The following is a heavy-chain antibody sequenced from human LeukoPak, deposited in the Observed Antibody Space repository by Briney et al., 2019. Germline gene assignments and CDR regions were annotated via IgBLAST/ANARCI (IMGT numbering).Heavy chain of an antibody. CDR3: VVGGAGGGYFPN. J-gene: IGHJ1*01. CDR2: MKEDGSDE. V-gene: IGHV3-7*01. Sequence: GRSLRLSCAPVDFSFSVSTMSSVRQAAGEGREWVAKMKEDGSDEKYVDAVKGRFTISRDNAKNSLYLQMNSLSAEDAAVYFCVVGGAGGGYFPNWGRGSLVIVSS. D-gene: IGHD3-16*01. CDR1: DFSFSVST.